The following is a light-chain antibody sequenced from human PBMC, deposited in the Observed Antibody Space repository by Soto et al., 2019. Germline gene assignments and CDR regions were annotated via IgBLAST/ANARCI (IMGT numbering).Light chain of an antibody. J-gene: IGLJ1*01. CDR2: DVN. Sequence: QSALTQPRSVSGAPGQSVAISCTGTSSDIGAYDYVSWYRQYPGQAPNLLIFDVNKRPSGVPDRFLGSKSGNTASLTISGLQAEDDADYYCCSYAGSCFVFGTGTKLTVL. CDR3: CSYAGSCFV. V-gene: IGLV2-11*01. CDR1: SSDIGAYDY.